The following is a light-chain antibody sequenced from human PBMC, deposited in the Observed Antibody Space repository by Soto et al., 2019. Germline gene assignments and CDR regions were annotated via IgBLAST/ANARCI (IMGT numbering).Light chain of an antibody. CDR1: QSVSSSY. Sequence: EIVLTQSPGTLSLSPGERATLSCRASQSVSSSYLAWYQQKRGQAPRLLIFGASSRATGIPDRFSGSGSGTDSTLTISRLEHEVFAVYYCQQDGNSPQTFGQGTKLEIK. J-gene: IGKJ2*01. CDR2: GAS. CDR3: QQDGNSPQT. V-gene: IGKV3-20*01.